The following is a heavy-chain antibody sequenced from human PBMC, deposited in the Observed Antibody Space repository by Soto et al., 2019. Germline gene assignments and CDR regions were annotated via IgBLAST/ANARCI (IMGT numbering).Heavy chain of an antibody. J-gene: IGHJ5*02. CDR1: GGSISGYY. CDR2: IYYSGST. V-gene: IGHV4-59*01. Sequence: PSCSQSLTVALCGGSISGYYWSLIRQPPGKGLEWIGYIYYSGSTNYNPSLKSRVTISVDTSMNQFSLKLSSVTAADTAVYYCARDPDSSGWFDPWGQGTLVTVSS. D-gene: IGHD6-19*01. CDR3: ARDPDSSGWFDP.